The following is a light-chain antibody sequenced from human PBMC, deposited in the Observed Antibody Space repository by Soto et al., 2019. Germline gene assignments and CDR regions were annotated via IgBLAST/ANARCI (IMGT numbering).Light chain of an antibody. CDR3: MQATQSPWT. J-gene: IGKJ1*01. CDR2: KMS. Sequence: DIVMTQTPLSSPVTLGQAASISCRSSQSLVHNDGNTYLSWFQQRPGQPPRLLLYKMSDRFSGVPNRFSGSGTGTDFILTISMVEAEDVGVYYCMQATQSPWTFVQGTKVEIK. V-gene: IGKV2-24*01. CDR1: QSLVHNDGNTY.